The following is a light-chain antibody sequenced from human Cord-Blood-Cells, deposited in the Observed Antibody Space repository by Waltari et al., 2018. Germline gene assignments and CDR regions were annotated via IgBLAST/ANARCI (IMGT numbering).Light chain of an antibody. V-gene: IGLV2-11*01. CDR2: DVR. J-gene: IGLJ3*02. CDR1: SSDVGGYHY. CDR3: CSYAGSYTWV. Sequence: QSALTQPRSVSGSPGQSVTISCTGTSSDVGGYHYVSWYQQHPGKAPNLMIYDVRKRPSGVPDRFSGSKSGNTASLTISGLQAEDEAEYYCCSYAGSYTWVFGGGTKLTVL.